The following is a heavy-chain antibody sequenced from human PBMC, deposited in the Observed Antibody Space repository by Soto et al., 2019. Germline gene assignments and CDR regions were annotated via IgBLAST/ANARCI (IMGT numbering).Heavy chain of an antibody. J-gene: IGHJ6*03. D-gene: IGHD2-15*01. CDR2: INSDGSVS. CDR3: ARGDCVGGSCYSLAGSFYYYMDV. V-gene: IGHV3-74*01. CDR1: GFTFSNYW. Sequence: EVKLVESGGGLVQPAGSLRLSCAASGFTFSNYWMYWVRQAPGQGLVWVSRINSDGSVSRYADSVKGRLTISRDNVKNTLYLQMNSLRVEDTAVYYCARGDCVGGSCYSLAGSFYYYMDVWGKGTTVTVFS.